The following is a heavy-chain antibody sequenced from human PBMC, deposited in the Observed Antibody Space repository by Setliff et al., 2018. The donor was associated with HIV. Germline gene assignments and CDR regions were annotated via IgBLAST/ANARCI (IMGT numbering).Heavy chain of an antibody. J-gene: IGHJ4*02. CDR2: VSPGDSGT. D-gene: IGHD2-8*01. V-gene: IGHV5-51*01. CDR3: ARLKDVVLMVNDF. CDR1: GYSFTNFL. Sequence: GESLKISCKGFGYSFTNFLIGWVRQMPGKGLEWMGFVSPGDSGTSYSPSFQGQVTMSADKSISTAYLQWSSLKASDTAMYYCARLKDVVLMVNDFWGQGTLVTVS.